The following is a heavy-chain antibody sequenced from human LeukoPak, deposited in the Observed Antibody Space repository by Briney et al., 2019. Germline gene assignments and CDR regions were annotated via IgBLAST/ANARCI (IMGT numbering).Heavy chain of an antibody. J-gene: IGHJ6*02. CDR3: ARNSALYSYGFYYYYGMDV. D-gene: IGHD5-18*01. CDR2: ISSSSSYI. Sequence: GGSLRLSCAASGFTFSSYSMNWVRQAPGKGLEWVSSISSSSSYIYYADSVKGRFTISRDNAKNSLYLQMNSLRAEDTAVYYCARNSALYSYGFYYYYGMDVWGQGTTVTVSS. V-gene: IGHV3-21*01. CDR1: GFTFSSYS.